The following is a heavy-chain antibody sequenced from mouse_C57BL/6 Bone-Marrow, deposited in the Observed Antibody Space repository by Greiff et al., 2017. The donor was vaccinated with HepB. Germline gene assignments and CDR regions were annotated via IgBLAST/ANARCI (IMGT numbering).Heavy chain of an antibody. Sequence: QVQLKQSGAELVKPGASVKISCKASGYAFSSYWMNWVKQRPGKGLEWIGQIYPGDGDTNYNGKFKGKATLTADKSSSTAYMQLSSLTSEDSAVYFCSSPPGGSSYVGYFDYWGQGTTLTVSS. V-gene: IGHV1-80*01. CDR3: SSPPGGSSYVGYFDY. D-gene: IGHD1-1*01. CDR2: IYPGDGDT. J-gene: IGHJ2*01. CDR1: GYAFSSYW.